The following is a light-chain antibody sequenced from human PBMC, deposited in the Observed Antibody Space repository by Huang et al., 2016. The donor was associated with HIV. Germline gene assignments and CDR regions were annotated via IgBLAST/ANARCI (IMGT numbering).Light chain of an antibody. CDR2: DAS. CDR1: QSVGNN. V-gene: IGKV3-15*01. CDR3: QQYNSGGT. J-gene: IGKJ2*01. Sequence: EIVLTQSPATLSVSPGGRATLSCRASQSVGNNLAWYQHKLGQPPRLLMYDASTRAAGDPATFSGSGSATEFTLTISSLQSEDSAVYYCQQYNSGGTFGQGTKLEIK.